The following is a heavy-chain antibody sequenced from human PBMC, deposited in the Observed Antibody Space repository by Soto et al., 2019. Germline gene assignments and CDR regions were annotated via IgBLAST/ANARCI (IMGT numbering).Heavy chain of an antibody. CDR3: TADLPDWGDYAFED. CDR2: IKSKINGGTI. V-gene: IGHV3-15*07. J-gene: IGHJ4*02. Sequence: GSLRLSCAASGFTFNTAWMNWARQTPGKGLEWVGRIKSKINGGTIDYAAPVKGRFTISRDDSKNTLYLEMNSLNTEDTAVYYCTADLPDWGDYAFEDWGQGSWVNVSS. CDR1: GFTFNTAW. D-gene: IGHD3-16*01.